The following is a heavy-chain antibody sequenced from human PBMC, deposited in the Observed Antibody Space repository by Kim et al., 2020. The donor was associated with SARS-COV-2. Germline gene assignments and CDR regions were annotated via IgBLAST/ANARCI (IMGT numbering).Heavy chain of an antibody. CDR3: ARVLNRWKIAVAGTWGWFDP. V-gene: IGHV1-69*02. Sequence: SVKVSCKASGGTFSSYTISWVRQAPGQGLEWMGRIIPILGIANYAQKFQGRVTITADKSTSTAYMELSSLRSEDTAVYYCARVLNRWKIAVAGTWGWFDPWGQGTLVTVSS. CDR2: IIPILGIA. D-gene: IGHD6-19*01. J-gene: IGHJ5*02. CDR1: GGTFSSYT.